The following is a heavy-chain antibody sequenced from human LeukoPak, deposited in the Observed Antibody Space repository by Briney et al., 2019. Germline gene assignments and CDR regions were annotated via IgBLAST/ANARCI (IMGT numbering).Heavy chain of an antibody. CDR1: GGSFSAYY. CDR3: APGGYIGYGHAFDI. Sequence: PSETLSLTCAVYGGSFSAYYWTWIRQPPGKGLEWIGEINHSGSTNYNPSLKSRVTISVDTSKNHLSLILSSVTAADTAVYYCAPGGYIGYGHAFDIWGQGTMVTVSS. CDR2: INHSGST. D-gene: IGHD5-12*01. J-gene: IGHJ3*02. V-gene: IGHV4-34*01.